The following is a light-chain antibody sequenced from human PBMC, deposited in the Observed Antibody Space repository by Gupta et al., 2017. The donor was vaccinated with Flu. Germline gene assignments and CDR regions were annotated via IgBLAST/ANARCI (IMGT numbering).Light chain of an antibody. CDR3: RQDKTSPFT. CDR2: GTS. V-gene: IGKV3-20*01. Sequence: LAQSPGTLSVSPGGSVTLSCRAGESVGRNFLVWYQQKPGQAPRVLIYGTSNRAPGIPDRFSGGGSGRDFTLTINRLVPEDCALYYCRQDKTSPFTFGQGTKLEIK. CDR1: ESVGRNF. J-gene: IGKJ2*01.